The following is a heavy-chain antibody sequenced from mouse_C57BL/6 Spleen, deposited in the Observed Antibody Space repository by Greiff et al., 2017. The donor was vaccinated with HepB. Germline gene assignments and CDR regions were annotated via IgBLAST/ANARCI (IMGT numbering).Heavy chain of an antibody. J-gene: IGHJ2*01. D-gene: IGHD1-1*01. CDR2: IDPSDSYT. Sequence: QVQLQQPGAELVMPGASVKLSCKASGYTFTSYWMHWVKQRPGQGLEWIGEIDPSDSYTNYNQKFKGKSTLTVDKSSSTAYMQLSSLTSEDSAVYYCARGPYYYGSSYYFDYWGQGTTLTVSS. V-gene: IGHV1-69*01. CDR3: ARGPYYYGSSYYFDY. CDR1: GYTFTSYW.